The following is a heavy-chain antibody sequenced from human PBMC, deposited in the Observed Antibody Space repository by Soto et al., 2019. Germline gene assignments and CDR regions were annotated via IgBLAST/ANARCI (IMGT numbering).Heavy chain of an antibody. CDR3: ARQIYYSDTGPNFQYYFDS. V-gene: IGHV5-10-1*01. J-gene: IGHJ4*02. CDR1: GYSFAGYW. CDR2: IDPSDSQT. D-gene: IGHD3-22*01. Sequence: GESLKISCKGSGYSFAGYWITWVRQKPGKGLEWMGRIDPSDSQTYYSPSFRGHVTISVTKSITTVFLQWSSLRASDTAMYYCARQIYYSDTGPNFQYYFDSWGQGTLVTVSS.